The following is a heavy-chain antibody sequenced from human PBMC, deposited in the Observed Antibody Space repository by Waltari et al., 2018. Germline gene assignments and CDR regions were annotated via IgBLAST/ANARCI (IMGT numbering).Heavy chain of an antibody. J-gene: IGHJ3*02. CDR2: INSDGSST. D-gene: IGHD2-21*01. CDR1: GFTFSSYW. V-gene: IGHV3-74*01. CDR3: AREDGRGGDWPLKAFDI. Sequence: EVQLVESGGGLVQPGGSLRLSCAASGFTFSSYWMHWVRQAPGKGLVWVSRINSDGSSTSYADSVKGRFTISRDNAKNTLYLQMNSLRAEDTAVYYCAREDGRGGDWPLKAFDIWGQGTMVTVSS.